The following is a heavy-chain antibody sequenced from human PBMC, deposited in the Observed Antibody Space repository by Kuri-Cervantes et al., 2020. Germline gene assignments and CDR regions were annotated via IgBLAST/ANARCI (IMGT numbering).Heavy chain of an antibody. CDR1: GFTFDDYA. CDR2: MNEDGSQK. J-gene: IGHJ4*02. CDR3: ARYPGIAVAGTGGFDY. D-gene: IGHD6-19*01. V-gene: IGHV3-7*01. Sequence: GESLKISCAASGFTFDDYAMHWVRQAPGKGLEWVANMNEDGSQKYYVDSVKGRFTISRDNAKNSLYLQMNSLRVEDTAVYYCARYPGIAVAGTGGFDYWGQGALVTVSS.